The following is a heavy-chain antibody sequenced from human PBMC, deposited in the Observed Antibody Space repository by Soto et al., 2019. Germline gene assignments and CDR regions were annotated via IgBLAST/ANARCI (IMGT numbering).Heavy chain of an antibody. V-gene: IGHV5-51*01. Sequence: GESLKISCKDSGHSFTNYWIAWVRQMPGKGLEWMGVIYPGDSDTRYSPSFQGQVTISVDKTLNTAYLQWSSLKASDTAMYYCARLGTPGGTAVFTDALDIWGQGTMVTVSS. D-gene: IGHD6-13*01. CDR2: IYPGDSDT. CDR3: ARLGTPGGTAVFTDALDI. CDR1: GHSFTNYW. J-gene: IGHJ3*02.